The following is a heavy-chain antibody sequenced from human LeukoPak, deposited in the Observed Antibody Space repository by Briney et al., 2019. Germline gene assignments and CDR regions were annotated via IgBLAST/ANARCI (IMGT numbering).Heavy chain of an antibody. J-gene: IGHJ4*02. V-gene: IGHV3-7*04. CDR1: GFTFSNYW. D-gene: IGHD2-15*01. Sequence: GGSLRLPCAASGFTFSNYWMTWVRQAPGNGLEWVANIKQGGNEKYYVDSVKGRFTISRDNAKNSLHLQMNSLRSEDTAVYYCARGYGEDYCSAVSCRWNDYWGQGTLVTVSS. CDR2: IKQGGNEK. CDR3: ARGYGEDYCSAVSCRWNDY.